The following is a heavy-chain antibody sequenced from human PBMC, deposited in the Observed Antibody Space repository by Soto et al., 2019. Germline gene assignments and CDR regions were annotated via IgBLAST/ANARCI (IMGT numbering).Heavy chain of an antibody. CDR3: ARTQSLAPRGYGSDY. CDR2: ISTYNGDT. J-gene: IGHJ4*02. CDR1: NYTFTKYG. D-gene: IGHD3-16*01. Sequence: ASVKVSCKASNYTFTKYGLTWVRQAPGQGLEWMGWISTYNGDTNFAQKFQGRVTMTTETSTSTAYMELRGLRSDDTAVYYCARTQSLAPRGYGSDYWGQGTLVTVSS. V-gene: IGHV1-18*01.